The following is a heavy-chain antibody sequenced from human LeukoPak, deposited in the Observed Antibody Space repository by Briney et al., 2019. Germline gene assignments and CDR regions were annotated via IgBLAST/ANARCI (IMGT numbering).Heavy chain of an antibody. Sequence: ASVKVSCKVSGYTLTELSMHWVRQAPGKGLEWMGGFHPEDGETIYAQKFQGRVTMTEDTSTDTAYMELSSLRSEDTAVYYCATGMSGYYTALFAFDIWGQGTMVTVSS. CDR1: GYTLTELS. CDR3: ATGMSGYYTALFAFDI. V-gene: IGHV1-24*01. J-gene: IGHJ3*02. CDR2: FHPEDGET. D-gene: IGHD3-3*01.